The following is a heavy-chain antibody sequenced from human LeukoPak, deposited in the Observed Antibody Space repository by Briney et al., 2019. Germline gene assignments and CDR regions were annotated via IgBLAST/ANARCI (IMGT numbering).Heavy chain of an antibody. CDR2: MYYSGST. Sequence: SETLSLTCTVSGGSISSSRYYGGWIRQPPGKGLEWIGSMYYSGSTYYNPSLKSRVTISVDTSKNQFSLKLSSVTAADTAVYYCAGPSGRYYYYYMDVWGKGTTVTVSS. CDR3: AGPSGRYYYYYMDV. V-gene: IGHV4-39*07. J-gene: IGHJ6*03. CDR1: GGSISSSRYY.